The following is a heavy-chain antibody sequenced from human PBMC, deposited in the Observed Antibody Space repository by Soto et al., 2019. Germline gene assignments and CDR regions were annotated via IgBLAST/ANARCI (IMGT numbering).Heavy chain of an antibody. CDR2: ISYDGNVA. J-gene: IGHJ4*02. V-gene: IGHV3-30*18. CDR3: AKEGPIASRYFDY. CDR1: GFTFSNYG. Sequence: QVQLVESGGGVVQPGRSLRLSCAASGFTFSNYGMHWVRQAPGKGLEWVIVISYDGNVAYYADSVKGRFTISRDNSKNTLYLQMNTPRTEVTAMYYCAKEGPIASRYFDYWGQGTLVTVSS. D-gene: IGHD6-13*01.